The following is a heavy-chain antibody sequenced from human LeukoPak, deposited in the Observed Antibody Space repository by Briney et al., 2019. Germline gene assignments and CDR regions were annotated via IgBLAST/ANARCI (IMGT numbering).Heavy chain of an antibody. V-gene: IGHV4-61*02. CDR2: IHTSGNT. D-gene: IGHD3-10*02. Sequence: PSETLSLTCTVSGGSISSGSYHWSWIRQAAGKGLEWIGRIHTSGNTNYNPSLKSRGTMSVDTSKNQFSLKLSSVTAADTAVYYCARGLYIFGGYYYMDVWGKGTTVTISS. J-gene: IGHJ6*03. CDR1: GGSISSGSYH. CDR3: ARGLYIFGGYYYMDV.